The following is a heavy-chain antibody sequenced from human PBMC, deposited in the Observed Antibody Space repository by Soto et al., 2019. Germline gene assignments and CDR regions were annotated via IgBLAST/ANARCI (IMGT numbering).Heavy chain of an antibody. V-gene: IGHV1-3*01. D-gene: IGHD3-22*01. CDR2: INPGNGNT. CDR3: ARVGADYYESSAMDV. J-gene: IGHJ6*02. Sequence: VASVKVSCKASGYTFTNYAMHWVRQAPGQRLEWMGWINPGNGNTRYSQKFQGRVTITRDTSASTVYMELSSLRSEDTAVYYCARVGADYYESSAMDVWGQGTRLTAP. CDR1: GYTFTNYA.